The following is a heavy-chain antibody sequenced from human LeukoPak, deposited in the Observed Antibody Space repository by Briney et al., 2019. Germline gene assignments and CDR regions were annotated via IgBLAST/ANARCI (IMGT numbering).Heavy chain of an antibody. Sequence: PGGSLRLSCAASGFTFSSYGMHWVRQAPGKGLEWVSLISWDGGSTYYADSVKGRFTISRDNSKNSLYLQMNSLRTEDTALYYCAKGSDYSGSYYPFDYWGQGTLATVSS. V-gene: IGHV3-43*01. J-gene: IGHJ4*02. CDR2: ISWDGGST. D-gene: IGHD1-26*01. CDR1: GFTFSSYG. CDR3: AKGSDYSGSYYPFDY.